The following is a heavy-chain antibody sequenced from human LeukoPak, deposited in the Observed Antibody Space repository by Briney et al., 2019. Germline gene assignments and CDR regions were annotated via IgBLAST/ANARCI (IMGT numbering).Heavy chain of an antibody. Sequence: SVRVSCKASGGTFSSYAISWVRQAPGQGLEWMGGIIPIFGTANYAQKFQGRVTITTDESTSTAYMELSSLRSEDTAVYYCASGAIFGVVISGEYYYYMDVGGKGTTVTVSS. D-gene: IGHD3-3*01. V-gene: IGHV1-69*05. CDR1: GGTFSSYA. CDR3: ASGAIFGVVISGEYYYYMDV. CDR2: IIPIFGTA. J-gene: IGHJ6*03.